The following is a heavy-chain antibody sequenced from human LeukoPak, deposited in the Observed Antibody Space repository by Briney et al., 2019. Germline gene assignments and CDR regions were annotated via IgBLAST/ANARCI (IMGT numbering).Heavy chain of an antibody. CDR2: INHSGST. CDR3: ARGEGTPPFVPLDPMVRGVTPFDY. Sequence: SETLSLTCAVYGGSSSGYYWSWIRQPPGKGLEWIGEINHSGSTNYNPSLKSRVTISVDTSKNQFSLKLSSVTAADTAVYYCARGEGTPPFVPLDPMVRGVTPFDYWGQGTLATVSS. J-gene: IGHJ4*02. D-gene: IGHD3-10*01. V-gene: IGHV4-34*01. CDR1: GGSSSGYY.